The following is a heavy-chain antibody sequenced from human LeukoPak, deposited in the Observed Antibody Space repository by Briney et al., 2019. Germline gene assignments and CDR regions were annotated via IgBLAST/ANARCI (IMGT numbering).Heavy chain of an antibody. CDR3: AKEYYDSSGYSSWYFDY. CDR2: IRYDGSNK. D-gene: IGHD3-22*01. J-gene: IGHJ4*02. V-gene: IGHV3-30*02. CDR1: GFTFSSYG. Sequence: GGSLRLSCAASGFTFSSYGMHWVRQALGKGLEWVAFIRYDGSNKYYADSVKGRFTISRDNSKNTLYLQMNSLRAEDTAVYYCAKEYYDSSGYSSWYFDYWGQGTLVTVSS.